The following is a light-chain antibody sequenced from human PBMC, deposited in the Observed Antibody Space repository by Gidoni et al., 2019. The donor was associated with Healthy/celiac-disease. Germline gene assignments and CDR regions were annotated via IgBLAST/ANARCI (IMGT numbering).Light chain of an antibody. V-gene: IGKV1-39*01. J-gene: IGKJ2*01. CDR1: QSISSY. Sequence: DLQMTQSPPSLSASVGDRVTITCRASQSISSYLNWYQQKPGKAPKLLIYAASSLQSGVPSRFSGSGSGTDFTLTISSLQPEDFATYYCQQSYSTPPNTFGQGTKLEIK. CDR3: QQSYSTPPNT. CDR2: AAS.